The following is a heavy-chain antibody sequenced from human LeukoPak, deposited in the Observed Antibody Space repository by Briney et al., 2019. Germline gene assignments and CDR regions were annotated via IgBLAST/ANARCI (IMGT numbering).Heavy chain of an antibody. D-gene: IGHD4-23*01. CDR3: ARGGTTVVRTFDN. CDR2: IQPSGGST. CDR1: GYTFTSYY. J-gene: IGHJ4*02. V-gene: IGHV1-46*01. Sequence: ASVKVSCKTSGYTFTSYYMHWVRQAPGQGLEWMGIIQPSGGSTKYAQKFQGRVTMTRDTSTDTAYMEVSSLRSEDTAVYYCARGGTTVVRTFDNWGQGTLVIVSS.